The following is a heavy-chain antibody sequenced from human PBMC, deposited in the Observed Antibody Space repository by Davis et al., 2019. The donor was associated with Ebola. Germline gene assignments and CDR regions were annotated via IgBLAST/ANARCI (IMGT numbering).Heavy chain of an antibody. CDR3: ARANFWSGYYSDYYYGMDV. V-gene: IGHV3-21*01. Sequence: GESLKISCAASGFTFSSYSMNWVRQAPGKGLEWVSSISSSSSYIYYADSVKGRFTISRDNAKNSLYLQMNSLRAEDTAVYYCARANFWSGYYSDYYYGMDVWGQGTTVTVSS. J-gene: IGHJ6*02. CDR2: ISSSSSYI. CDR1: GFTFSSYS. D-gene: IGHD3-3*01.